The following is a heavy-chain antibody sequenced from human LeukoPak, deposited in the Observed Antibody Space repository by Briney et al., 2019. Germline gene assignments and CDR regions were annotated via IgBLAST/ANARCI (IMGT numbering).Heavy chain of an antibody. CDR3: ARTSVYYYGSGSYLKRRYNWFDP. CDR2: INHSGST. CDR1: GGSFSGYY. D-gene: IGHD3-10*01. Sequence: KPSETLSLTCAVYGGSFSGYYWTWIRQPPGKGLEWIGEINHSGSTNYNPSLKSRVTISVDTSKNQFSLKLSSVTAADTAVYYCARTSVYYYGSGSYLKRRYNWFDPWGQGTLVTVSS. J-gene: IGHJ5*02. V-gene: IGHV4-34*01.